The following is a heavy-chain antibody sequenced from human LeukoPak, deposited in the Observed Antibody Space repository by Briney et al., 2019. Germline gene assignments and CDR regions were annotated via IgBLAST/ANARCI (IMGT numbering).Heavy chain of an antibody. CDR2: ISWNSGSI. Sequence: GGSLRLSCAASGFTFDDYAMHWVRQAPGKGLEWVSGISWNSGSIGYADSVKGRFTISRDNSKNTLCLQMNSLRAEDTAVYYCAKDGADYYDASGFYGDFDYWGQGTLVTVSS. D-gene: IGHD3-22*01. J-gene: IGHJ4*02. V-gene: IGHV3-9*01. CDR1: GFTFDDYA. CDR3: AKDGADYYDASGFYGDFDY.